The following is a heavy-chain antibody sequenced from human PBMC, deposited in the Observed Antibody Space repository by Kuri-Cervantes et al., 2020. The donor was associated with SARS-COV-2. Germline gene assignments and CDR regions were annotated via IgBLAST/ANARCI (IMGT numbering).Heavy chain of an antibody. CDR1: GFTFSSYA. V-gene: IGHV3-23*01. CDR3: AKDREYSSSIGQVDY. Sequence: GESLKISCAASGFTFSSYAMSWVRQAPGKGLEWVSAISGSGGSTYYADPVKGRFTISRDNSKNTLYLQMNSLRAEDTAVYYCAKDREYSSSIGQVDYWGQGTLVTVSS. D-gene: IGHD6-6*01. CDR2: ISGSGGST. J-gene: IGHJ4*02.